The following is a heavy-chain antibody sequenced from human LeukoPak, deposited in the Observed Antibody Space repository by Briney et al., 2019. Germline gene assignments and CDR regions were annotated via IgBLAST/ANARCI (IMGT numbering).Heavy chain of an antibody. CDR1: GFRFSDFT. D-gene: IGHD3-22*01. CDR2: IWYDGSNK. V-gene: IGHV3-33*08. J-gene: IGHJ4*02. Sequence: GGSLRLSCAASGFRFSDFTMTWVRQAPGKGLEWVAVIWYDGSNKYYADSVKGRFTISRDNSKNTLYLQMNSLRAEDTAVYYCARPYYYDSSGYYYFDYWGQGTLVTVSS. CDR3: ARPYYYDSSGYYYFDY.